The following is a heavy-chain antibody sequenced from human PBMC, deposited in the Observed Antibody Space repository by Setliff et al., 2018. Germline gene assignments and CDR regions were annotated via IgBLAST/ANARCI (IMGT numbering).Heavy chain of an antibody. CDR3: AREVGSRLDY. D-gene: IGHD6-13*01. V-gene: IGHV3-66*02. Sequence: GGSLRLSCVVSGFTVSSEYMDWVRQAPGKGLEWVSIIYSGGHTYYTDSVKGRFTISRDNSKNTLFLQMNSLRPEDTALYYCAREVGSRLDYWGQGTLVTVSS. CDR1: GFTVSSEY. CDR2: IYSGGHT. J-gene: IGHJ4*02.